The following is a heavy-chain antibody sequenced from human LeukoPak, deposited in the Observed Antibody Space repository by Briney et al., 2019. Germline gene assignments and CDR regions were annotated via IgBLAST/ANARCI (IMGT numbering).Heavy chain of an antibody. J-gene: IGHJ4*02. CDR3: ARTDSSGWLGVDY. CDR2: IYHSGST. CDR1: GGSISSSNW. D-gene: IGHD6-19*01. Sequence: SGTLSLTCAVSGGSISSSNWWSWGRQPPGKGLEWIGEIYHSGSTNYNPSLKSRVTISVDKSRNQFSLKLSSVTAADTAVYYCARTDSSGWLGVDYWGQGTLVTVSS. V-gene: IGHV4-4*02.